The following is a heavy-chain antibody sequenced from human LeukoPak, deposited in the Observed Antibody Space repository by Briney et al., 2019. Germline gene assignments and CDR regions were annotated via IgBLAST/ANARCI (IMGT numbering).Heavy chain of an antibody. CDR3: VKGSIYSSGCLDF. Sequence: GGSLRLSCSASGFTFSSYSMHWVRQAPGKGLDSASTISSNGGNTYYADSVKARFTISRDNSKNTLYLQMSSLRAEDTAVYYCVKGSIYSSGCLDFWGQGTLVTVSS. CDR2: ISSNGGNT. CDR1: GFTFSSYS. D-gene: IGHD6-19*01. J-gene: IGHJ4*02. V-gene: IGHV3-64D*06.